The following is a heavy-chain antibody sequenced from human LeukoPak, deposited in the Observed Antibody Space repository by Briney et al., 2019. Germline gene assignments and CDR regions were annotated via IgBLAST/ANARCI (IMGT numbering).Heavy chain of an antibody. CDR2: INPNSGGT. CDR1: GYTFTSYY. CDR3: AGQPYYDILTGYYTHNWFDP. Sequence: ASVKVSCKASGYTFTSYYMHWVRQAPGQGLEWMGWINPNSGGTNYAQKFQGRVTMTRDTSISTAYMELSRLRSDDTAVYYCAGQPYYDILTGYYTHNWFDPWGQGTLVTVSS. J-gene: IGHJ5*02. D-gene: IGHD3-9*01. V-gene: IGHV1-2*02.